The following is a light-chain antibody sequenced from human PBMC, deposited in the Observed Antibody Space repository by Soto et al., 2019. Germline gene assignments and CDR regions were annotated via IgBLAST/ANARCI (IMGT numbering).Light chain of an antibody. J-gene: IGLJ3*02. CDR3: SSYAATNTWV. V-gene: IGLV2-14*01. CDR1: SSDIGSHNF. CDR2: EVS. Sequence: QSALTQPASVSGSPGQSITISCTGTSSDIGSHNFVSWYQQPPGNAPKLIIFEVSNRPSGVSNRFSASKSGNTAYLTISGVQAEDEADYYCSSYAATNTWVFGGGTKLTVL.